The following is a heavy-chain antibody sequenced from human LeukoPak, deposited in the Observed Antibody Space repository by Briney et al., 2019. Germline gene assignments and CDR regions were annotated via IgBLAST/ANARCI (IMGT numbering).Heavy chain of an antibody. J-gene: IGHJ5*02. CDR1: GGSISSSSYY. Sequence: SETLSLTCTVSGGSISSSSYYWGWIRQPPGTGLEWIGSIYYSGSTYYNPSLKSRVTISVDTSKNQFSLKLSSVTAADTAVYYCARHEIRRGYCSGGSCYDLPWGQGTLVTVSS. CDR2: IYYSGST. D-gene: IGHD2-15*01. CDR3: ARHEIRRGYCSGGSCYDLP. V-gene: IGHV4-39*01.